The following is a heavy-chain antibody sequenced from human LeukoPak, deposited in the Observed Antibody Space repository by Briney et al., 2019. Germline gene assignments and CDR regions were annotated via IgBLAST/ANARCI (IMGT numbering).Heavy chain of an antibody. CDR1: GFTFSDYY. CDR2: ISSSGSTI. V-gene: IGHV3-11*01. D-gene: IGHD6-19*01. J-gene: IGHJ4*02. Sequence: PGGSLRLSCAASGFTFSDYYVSWIRQAPGKGLEWVSYISSSGSTIYYADSAKGRFTISRDNAKNSLYLQMNSLRAEDTAVYYCAREGAVAAVFDYWGQGTLVTVSS. CDR3: AREGAVAAVFDY.